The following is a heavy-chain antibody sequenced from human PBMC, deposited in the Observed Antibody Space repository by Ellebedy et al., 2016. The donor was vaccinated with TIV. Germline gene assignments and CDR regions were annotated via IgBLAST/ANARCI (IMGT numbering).Heavy chain of an antibody. V-gene: IGHV4-38-2*01. CDR1: GYSISTGSY. J-gene: IGHJ3*02. CDR2: IYHSGST. CDR3: TTFRNLDGFDI. D-gene: IGHD2/OR15-2a*01. Sequence: GSLRLSCAVSGYSISTGSYWGWIRQPPGKGLEWIGSIYHSGSTYYNPSLKRRVSISMDTSRNQFSLRLSSVTAADTAIFYCTTFRNLDGFDIWGQGTMVTVSS.